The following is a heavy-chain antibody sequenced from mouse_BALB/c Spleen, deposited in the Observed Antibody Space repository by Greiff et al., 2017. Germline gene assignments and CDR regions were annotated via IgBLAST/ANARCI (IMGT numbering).Heavy chain of an antibody. Sequence: DVHLVESGGGLVKPGGSLKLSCAASGFTFSDYYMYWVRQTQEKRLEWVATISDGGSYTYYPDSVKGRFTISRDNAKNNLYLQMSSLKSEDTAMYYCARDFYYDYGFAYWGQGTLVTVSA. V-gene: IGHV5-4*02. CDR3: ARDFYYDYGFAY. D-gene: IGHD2-4*01. J-gene: IGHJ3*01. CDR1: GFTFSDYY. CDR2: ISDGGSYT.